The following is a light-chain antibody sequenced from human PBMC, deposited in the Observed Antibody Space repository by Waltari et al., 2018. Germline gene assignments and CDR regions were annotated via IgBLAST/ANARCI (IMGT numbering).Light chain of an antibody. CDR1: QSVGSN. J-gene: IGKJ4*01. Sequence: EIVLTQSPATLSLSPGERATLSCRASQSVGSNLAWYQQKPGLTPRLVIYGASNRATGIPDRFSASGSGTDFTLTISILEPDDFAVYYCQQHTDWPLTFGGGTKVEI. CDR3: QQHTDWPLT. CDR2: GAS. V-gene: IGKV3-11*01.